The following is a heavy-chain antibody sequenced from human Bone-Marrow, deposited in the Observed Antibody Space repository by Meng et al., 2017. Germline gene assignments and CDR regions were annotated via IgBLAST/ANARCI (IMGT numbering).Heavy chain of an antibody. CDR2: IRSKANSYAT. Sequence: GESLKISCAASGFTFSGSAMHWVRQASGKGLEWVGRIRSKANSYATAYAASVKGRFTISRDDSKNTAYLQMNSLRAEDTAVYYCAKDDTGYSSSRYGYYYYGMDVWGQGTTVTVSS. V-gene: IGHV3-73*01. D-gene: IGHD6-13*01. CDR1: GFTFSGSA. CDR3: AKDDTGYSSSRYGYYYYGMDV. J-gene: IGHJ6*02.